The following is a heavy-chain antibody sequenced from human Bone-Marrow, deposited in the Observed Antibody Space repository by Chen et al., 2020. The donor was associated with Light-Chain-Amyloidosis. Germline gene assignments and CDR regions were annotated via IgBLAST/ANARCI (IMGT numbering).Heavy chain of an antibody. J-gene: IGHJ4*02. D-gene: IGHD5-18*01. CDR2: INPNSGGT. CDR1: GYTFTGYY. CDR3: AKAAVDKPMGRYIWDF. V-gene: IGHV1-2*02. Sequence: QVQLAQSGAEVKKPGASVKVSCKASGYTFTGYYIHWVRQAPGQGLEWMGWINPNSGGTNYAQNFQGRVTMTRDTSISTAHMELTGLTSDDTAVYYCAKAAVDKPMGRYIWDFWGQGTLVTVSS.